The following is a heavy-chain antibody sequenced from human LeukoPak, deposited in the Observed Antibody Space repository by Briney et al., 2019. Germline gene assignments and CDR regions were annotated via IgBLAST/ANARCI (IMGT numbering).Heavy chain of an antibody. J-gene: IGHJ4*02. CDR1: GFTFSSYG. Sequence: GGSLRLSCAASGFTFSSYGTHWVRQAPGKGLEWVGRILSKAGGETTGYAAPVKGTFTISRDDSKSLVFLQMNSLKTEDTAVYYCTVHLTASSLGHWGQGTLVTVSS. V-gene: IGHV3-15*01. CDR3: TVHLTASSLGH. CDR2: ILSKAGGETT. D-gene: IGHD2-21*02.